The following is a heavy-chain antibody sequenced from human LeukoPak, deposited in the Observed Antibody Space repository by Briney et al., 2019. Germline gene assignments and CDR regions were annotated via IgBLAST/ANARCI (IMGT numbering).Heavy chain of an antibody. D-gene: IGHD6-6*01. V-gene: IGHV1-69*05. CDR2: IIPIFGTA. Sequence: SVKVSCKASGGTFGSYAISWVRQAPGQGLEWMGGIIPIFGTANYAQKFQGRVTITTDESTSTAYVELSSLRSEDTAVYYCARGPSIAAPMDVWGKGTTVTVSS. CDR3: ARGPSIAAPMDV. J-gene: IGHJ6*03. CDR1: GGTFGSYA.